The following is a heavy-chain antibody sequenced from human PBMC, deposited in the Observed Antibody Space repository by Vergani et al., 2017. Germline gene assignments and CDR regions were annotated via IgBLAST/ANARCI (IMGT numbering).Heavy chain of an antibody. J-gene: IGHJ6*03. D-gene: IGHD5-24*01. CDR1: GGTFSSYA. Sequence: QVHLVQSGAEVKKPGSSVKVSCKASGGTFSSYAISWVRQAPGQGLEWMGGIIPIFGPANYAQKFQGRVTITADESTSTAYMELSSLRSEDTAVYYCARARRDGYNKVIYYYFLMDVWGKGTTVTVSS. CDR3: ARARRDGYNKVIYYYFLMDV. CDR2: IIPIFGPA. V-gene: IGHV1-69*01.